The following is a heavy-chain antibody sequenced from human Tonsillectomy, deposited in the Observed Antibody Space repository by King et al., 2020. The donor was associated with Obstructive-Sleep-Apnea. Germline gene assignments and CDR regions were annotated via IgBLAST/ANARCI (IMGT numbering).Heavy chain of an antibody. D-gene: IGHD3-10*01. V-gene: IGHV4-59*01. J-gene: IGHJ5*02. CDR3: ARDLTYYYGSGFDP. CDR1: GGSINNYY. Sequence: QLQESGPGLVKPSETLSLTCTVSGGSINNYYWTWIRQPPGKGLEWIRYVYYSGSTNYNPSLKSRVTMSVDTSKNQFSLKLSSVTAADTAVYYCARDLTYYYGSGFDPWGQGTLVTVSS. CDR2: VYYSGST.